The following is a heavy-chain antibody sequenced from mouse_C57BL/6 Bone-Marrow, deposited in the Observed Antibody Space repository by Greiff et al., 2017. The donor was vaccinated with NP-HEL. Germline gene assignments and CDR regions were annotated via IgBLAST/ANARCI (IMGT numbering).Heavy chain of an antibody. CDR2: IDPSDSET. V-gene: IGHV1-52*01. CDR3: ARYLYGYDVRDYAMDY. Sequence: QVQLQQPGAELVRPGSSVKLSCKASGYTFTSYWMHWVKQRPIQGLEWIGNIDPSDSETHYNQKFKDKATLTVDKSSSTAYMQLSSLTSEDSAVYYCARYLYGYDVRDYAMDYWGQGNSVTGSA. CDR1: GYTFTSYW. J-gene: IGHJ4*01. D-gene: IGHD2-2*01.